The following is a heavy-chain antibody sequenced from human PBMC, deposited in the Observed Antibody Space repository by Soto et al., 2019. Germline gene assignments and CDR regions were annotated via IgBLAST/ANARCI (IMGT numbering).Heavy chain of an antibody. Sequence: PGGSLRLSCAASGFTFSSYSMNWVRQAPGKGLEWVSSISSSSSYIYYADSVKGRFTISRDNAKNSLYLQMNSLRAEDTAVYYWARWGGGEAGAFDIWGQGTMVTVSS. CDR3: ARWGGGEAGAFDI. V-gene: IGHV3-21*01. CDR1: GFTFSSYS. CDR2: ISSSSSYI. J-gene: IGHJ3*02. D-gene: IGHD3-16*01.